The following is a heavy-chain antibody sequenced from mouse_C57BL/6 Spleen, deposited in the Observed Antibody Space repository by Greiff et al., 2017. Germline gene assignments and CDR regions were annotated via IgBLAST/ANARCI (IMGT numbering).Heavy chain of an antibody. CDR1: GYTFTSYW. CDR2: IDPSDSYT. V-gene: IGHV1-69*01. D-gene: IGHD1-1*01. J-gene: IGHJ4*01. CDR3: ARGVLPRAMDY. Sequence: VQLQQPGAELVMPGASVKLSCKASGYTFTSYWMHWVKQRPGQGLEWIGEIDPSDSYTNYNHKFKGKFTLTVDKSSSTAYMQLSSLTSEDSAVYYCARGVLPRAMDYWGQGTSVTVSS.